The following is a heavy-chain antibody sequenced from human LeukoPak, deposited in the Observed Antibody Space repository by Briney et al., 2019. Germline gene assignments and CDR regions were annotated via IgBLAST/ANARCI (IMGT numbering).Heavy chain of an antibody. V-gene: IGHV3-7*03. CDR3: ARGKYYYDSSGYSH. Sequence: GGSLRLSCAGSGFTFSNYWMSWVRQAPGKGLEWAANIKQDGSERYYVDSVKGRFTISRHNSKNTLYLQMNSLRAEDTAVYYCARGKYYYDSSGYSHWGQGTLVTVSS. CDR2: IKQDGSER. D-gene: IGHD3-22*01. J-gene: IGHJ4*02. CDR1: GFTFSNYW.